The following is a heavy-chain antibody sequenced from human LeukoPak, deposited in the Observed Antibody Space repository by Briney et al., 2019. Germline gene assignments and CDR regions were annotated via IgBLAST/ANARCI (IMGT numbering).Heavy chain of an antibody. D-gene: IGHD5-18*01. J-gene: IGHJ4*02. V-gene: IGHV3-23*01. CDR1: GFTFSTYA. CDR3: AKLSGYSYGYGHHLDF. Sequence: GGSLRLSCAASGFTFSTYAMTWVRHAPGKGLEWVSASTGNGASTYYADSVKGRFTISRDNSKNTLYLQMNSLTGEDTAVYNCAKLSGYSYGYGHHLDFWGQGSLVTVSS. CDR2: STGNGAST.